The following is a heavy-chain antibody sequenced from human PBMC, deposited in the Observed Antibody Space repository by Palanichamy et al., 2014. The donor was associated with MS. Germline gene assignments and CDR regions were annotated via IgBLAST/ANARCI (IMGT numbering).Heavy chain of an antibody. D-gene: IGHD3-3*01. CDR2: ISWNSGST. CDR1: GFNFGDYA. J-gene: IGHJ4*02. V-gene: IGHV3-9*01. Sequence: EVSLVESGGGMVQPERSLRLSCTASGFNFGDYAMHWVRQAPGKGLEWVAGISWNSGSTGYADSIQGRFTISRDNAKNSLNLQIHSLRPEDTALYYCAKDRGRFWSGYYCLHKWGQGTLVTVAS. CDR3: AKDRGRFWSGYYCLHK.